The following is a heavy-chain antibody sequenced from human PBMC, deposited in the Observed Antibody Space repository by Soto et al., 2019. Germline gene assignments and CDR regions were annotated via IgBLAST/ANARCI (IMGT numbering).Heavy chain of an antibody. Sequence: GGSLRLSCAASGFTFSDYYMSWIRQAPGKGLEWVSYISSSGSTIYYADSVKGRFTISRDNAKNSLYLQMNSLRAEDTAVYYCARVAPGGDFWSGYYTYYYYMDVWGQGTTVTVSS. CDR1: GFTFSDYY. CDR3: ARVAPGGDFWSGYYTYYYYMDV. J-gene: IGHJ6*03. V-gene: IGHV3-11*01. CDR2: ISSSGSTI. D-gene: IGHD3-3*01.